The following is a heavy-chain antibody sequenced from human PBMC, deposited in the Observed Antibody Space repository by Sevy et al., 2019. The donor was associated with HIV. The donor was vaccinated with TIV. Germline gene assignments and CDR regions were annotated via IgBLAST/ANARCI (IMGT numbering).Heavy chain of an antibody. D-gene: IGHD1-26*01. V-gene: IGHV4-59*01. CDR3: ARHNRRATKYYGMDV. J-gene: IGHJ6*02. CDR2: IYYSGST. CDR1: GGSISSYY. Sequence: SETLSLTCTVSGGSISSYYWSWIRQPPGKGLEWIGYIYYSGSTNYNPSLKSRVTISVDTSKNQFSLKLSSVTAADTAVYYCARHNRRATKYYGMDVWGQGTTVTVSS.